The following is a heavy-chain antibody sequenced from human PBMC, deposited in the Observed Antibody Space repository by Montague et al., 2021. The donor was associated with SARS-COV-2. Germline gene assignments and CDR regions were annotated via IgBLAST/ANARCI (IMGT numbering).Heavy chain of an antibody. CDR2: IGSGGNT. Sequence: SLRLSCAASKFTFNTYAMTWVRQAPGKGLEWVSCIGSGGNTFFADSVQGRFTISRDFSTNTVSLQVNRLRADDTAMYFCASYGVKSPGAFDIWGQGTLVTVSS. CDR1: KFTFNTYA. J-gene: IGHJ3*02. D-gene: IGHD4-17*01. V-gene: IGHV3-23*01. CDR3: ASYGVKSPGAFDI.